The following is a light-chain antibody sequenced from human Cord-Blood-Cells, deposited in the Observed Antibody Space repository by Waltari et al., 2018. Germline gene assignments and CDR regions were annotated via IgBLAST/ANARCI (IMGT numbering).Light chain of an antibody. J-gene: IGKJ4*01. Sequence: DIQLTQSPSFLSASVGDRVTITCRASQGISSYLAWYQQKPGKAPKLLIYAASTLQSGVPSRSSVSRSATEFTLTNSSRQPEDLTTYCCEQLNSYPLTFGGGTKVKIK. CDR2: AAS. CDR3: EQLNSYPLT. CDR1: QGISSY. V-gene: IGKV1-9*01.